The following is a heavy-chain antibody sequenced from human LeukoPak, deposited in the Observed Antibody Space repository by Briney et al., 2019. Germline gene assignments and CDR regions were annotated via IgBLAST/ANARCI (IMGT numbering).Heavy chain of an antibody. CDR2: IYSGGST. V-gene: IGHV3-53*01. Sequence: GGSLRLSCAASGFTVSSNYMSWVRQAPGKGLEWVSVIYSGGSTYYADSVKGRFTISRDNSKNTLYLQMNSLRAEDTAVYYCARDGILGCGGDCRGNAFDIWGQGTMVTVSS. CDR1: GFTVSSNY. CDR3: ARDGILGCGGDCRGNAFDI. J-gene: IGHJ3*02. D-gene: IGHD2-21*02.